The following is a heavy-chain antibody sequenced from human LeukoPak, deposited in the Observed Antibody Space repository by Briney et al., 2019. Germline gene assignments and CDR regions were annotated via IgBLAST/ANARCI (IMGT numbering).Heavy chain of an antibody. D-gene: IGHD3-10*01. V-gene: IGHV1-69*01. CDR3: ARGNYYGSGSYGTASDY. J-gene: IGHJ4*02. CDR1: GGTFSSYA. CDR2: IIPIFGTA. Sequence: ASVKVSCKASGGTFSSYAISWVRQAPGQGLEWMGGIIPIFGTANYAQKFQGRVTITADESTSTAYMELSSLRSEDTAVYYCARGNYYGSGSYGTASDYWGQGTLVTVSS.